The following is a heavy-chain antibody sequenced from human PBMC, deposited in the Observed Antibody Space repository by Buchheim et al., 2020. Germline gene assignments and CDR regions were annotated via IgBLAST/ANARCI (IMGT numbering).Heavy chain of an antibody. Sequence: EFRVVESGGGLVQPGGSLRLSCAASGFTVSSDYMSWVRQAPGKGLEWVSVFYSGGRTYYADSVKGRFTISRDKSKNKLYLQMNSLRAEDTAVYYCGGLDLTATGFDPWGQGTL. V-gene: IGHV3-66*01. CDR3: GGLDLTATGFDP. CDR1: GFTVSSDY. CDR2: FYSGGRT. J-gene: IGHJ5*02. D-gene: IGHD4-17*01.